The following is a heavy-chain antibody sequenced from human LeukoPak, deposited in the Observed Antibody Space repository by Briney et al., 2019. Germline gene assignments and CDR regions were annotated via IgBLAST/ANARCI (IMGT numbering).Heavy chain of an antibody. CDR3: AKDLTLDSLMYYYDSSGYYFDY. J-gene: IGHJ4*02. V-gene: IGHV3-23*01. D-gene: IGHD3-22*01. CDR1: GSTFSSYA. Sequence: GGSLRLSCAASGSTFSSYAMSWVRQAPGKGLEWVSAISGSGGSTYYADSVKGRFTISRDNSKNTLYLQMNSLRAEDTAVYYCAKDLTLDSLMYYYDSSGYYFDYWGQGTLVTVSS. CDR2: ISGSGGST.